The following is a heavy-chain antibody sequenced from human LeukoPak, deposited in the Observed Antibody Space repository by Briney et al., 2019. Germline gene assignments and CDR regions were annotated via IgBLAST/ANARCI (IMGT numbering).Heavy chain of an antibody. V-gene: IGHV3-48*01. J-gene: IGHJ4*02. CDR3: ARVRGPTVTTMYFDY. Sequence: GGSPRLSCAASGFTFVSHGMIWVRQAPGKGLEWLSYISPGSTTINSADSVKDRFTTSRDKAKSSLFLQMNSLRAEDTAVYYCARVRGPTVTTMYFDYWGQGALVTVPS. CDR1: GFTFVSHG. CDR2: ISPGSTTI. D-gene: IGHD4-17*01.